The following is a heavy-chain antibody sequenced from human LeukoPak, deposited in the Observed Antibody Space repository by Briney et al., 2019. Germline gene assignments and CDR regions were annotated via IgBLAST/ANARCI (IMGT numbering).Heavy chain of an antibody. CDR2: IIPIFGTA. CDR1: GGTFSSYA. CDR3: ASGSWRPMGGFYYYYYYMDV. J-gene: IGHJ6*03. D-gene: IGHD3-10*01. Sequence: SVKVSCKASGGTFSSYAISWVRQAPGQGLEWMGGIIPIFGTANYAQKFQGRVTITADESTSTAYMELSSLRSEDTAVYYCASGSWRPMGGFYYYYYYMDVWGKGTTVTVSS. V-gene: IGHV1-69*13.